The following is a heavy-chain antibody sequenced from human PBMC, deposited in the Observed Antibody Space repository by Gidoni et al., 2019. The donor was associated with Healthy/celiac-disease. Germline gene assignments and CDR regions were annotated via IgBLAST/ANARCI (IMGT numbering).Heavy chain of an antibody. CDR3: ARDSGEGCSGGSCYSSWFDY. V-gene: IGHV4-31*03. Sequence: QVQLQESGPGLVKPSQTLSLTCTVSGGSISSGGYYWSWIRQHPGKGLEWIGYIYYSGSTYYNPSLKSRVTISVDTSKNQFSLKLSSVTAADTAVYYCARDSGEGCSGGSCYSSWFDYWGQGTLVNVSS. J-gene: IGHJ4*02. CDR2: IYYSGST. D-gene: IGHD2-15*01. CDR1: GGSISSGGYY.